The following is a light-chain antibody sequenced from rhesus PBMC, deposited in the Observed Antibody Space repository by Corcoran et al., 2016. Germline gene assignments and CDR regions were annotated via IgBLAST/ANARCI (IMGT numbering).Light chain of an antibody. CDR2: EAS. Sequence: DIQMTQSPSSLSASVGDRVTITCRASQGITNDLAWYQQKPGETPKLLIYEASSLQSGIPSRFRGSGSGTDFTLTISSLQSEYFATYYCQHYYSTPYSFGQGTKVEIK. CDR3: QHYYSTPYS. V-gene: IGKV1-25*01. J-gene: IGKJ2*01. CDR1: QGITND.